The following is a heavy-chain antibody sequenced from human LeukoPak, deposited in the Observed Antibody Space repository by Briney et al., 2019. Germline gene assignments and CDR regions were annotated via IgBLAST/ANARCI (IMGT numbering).Heavy chain of an antibody. Sequence: ASVKVSCTASGYTFTGYYMHWVRQAPGQGLEWMGWINPNSGGTNYAQKIQGRVTMTRDTSISTAYMELSGLRSDDTAMYYCARGRGSGSLDYWGQGTLVTVSS. CDR1: GYTFTGYY. CDR3: ARGRGSGSLDY. J-gene: IGHJ4*02. D-gene: IGHD3-10*01. CDR2: INPNSGGT. V-gene: IGHV1-2*02.